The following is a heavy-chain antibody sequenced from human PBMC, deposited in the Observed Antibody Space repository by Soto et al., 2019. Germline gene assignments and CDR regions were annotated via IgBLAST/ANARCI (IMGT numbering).Heavy chain of an antibody. CDR2: ISSTTNYI. CDR3: ARESEDLTSNFDY. CDR1: GFTFPRYS. J-gene: IGHJ4*02. Sequence: GGSLRLSCAASGFTFPRYSMNWVRQAPGKGLEWVSSISSTTNYIYYADSMKGRFTVSRDNAKNSVYLDMNSLSAEDTAVYYCARESEDLTSNFDYWGQGTLVTVS. V-gene: IGHV3-21*01.